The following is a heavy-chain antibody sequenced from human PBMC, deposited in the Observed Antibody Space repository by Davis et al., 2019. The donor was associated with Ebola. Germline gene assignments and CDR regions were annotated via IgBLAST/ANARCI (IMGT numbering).Heavy chain of an antibody. Sequence: PSETLSLTCAVYGGSFSGYYWSWIRQHPGKGLEWIGNIYNTGNSYNNPSLKSRVTISVDTSQNQFSLRLTSVTAADTAVYYCARDWDARYFDLWGRGTLVTVS. J-gene: IGHJ2*01. V-gene: IGHV4-34*09. CDR2: IYNTGNS. D-gene: IGHD1-26*01. CDR1: GGSFSGYY. CDR3: ARDWDARYFDL.